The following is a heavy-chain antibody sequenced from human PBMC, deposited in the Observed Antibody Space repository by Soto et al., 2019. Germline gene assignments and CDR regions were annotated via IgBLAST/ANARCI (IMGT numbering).Heavy chain of an antibody. CDR3: ARSPYCGTECNSGYLDF. CDR2: MYSDGKT. D-gene: IGHD2-21*01. Sequence: GGSLRLSCATSGFVVNRNYMHWVRQAPGKGLEWVSSMYSDGKTFYGESVKGRFTMSRDNSKNTVFLHMKSLRAEDTAVYYCARSPYCGTECNSGYLDFWGQGSPVTVSS. J-gene: IGHJ4*02. V-gene: IGHV3-53*01. CDR1: GFVVNRNY.